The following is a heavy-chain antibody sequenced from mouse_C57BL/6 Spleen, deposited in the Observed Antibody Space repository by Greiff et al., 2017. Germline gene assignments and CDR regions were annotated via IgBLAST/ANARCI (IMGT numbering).Heavy chain of an antibody. V-gene: IGHV3-6*01. J-gene: IGHJ2*01. CDR3: ATYYGSSLHFDY. CDR2: ISYDGSN. D-gene: IGHD1-1*01. CDR1: GYSITSGYY. Sequence: EVKVEESGPGLVKPSQSLSLTCSVTGYSITSGYYWNWIRQFPGNKLEWMGYISYDGSNNYNPSLKNRISITRDTSKNQFFLKLNSVTTEDTATYYCATYYGSSLHFDYWGQGTTLTVSS.